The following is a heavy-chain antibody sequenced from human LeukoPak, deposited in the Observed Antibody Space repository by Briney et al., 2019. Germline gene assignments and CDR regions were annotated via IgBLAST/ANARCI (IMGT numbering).Heavy chain of an antibody. CDR3: AKGGYSGYDFNYYYGMDV. CDR1: GFTFSSYA. D-gene: IGHD5-12*01. J-gene: IGHJ6*02. V-gene: IGHV3-23*01. CDR2: ISGSGGST. Sequence: PGGSLRLSCAASGFTFSSYAMSWVRQAPGKGLEWVSAISGSGGSTYYADSVKGRFTISRDNSKNTLYLQMNSLRAEDTAVYYCAKGGYSGYDFNYYYGMDVWGQGTTVTVSS.